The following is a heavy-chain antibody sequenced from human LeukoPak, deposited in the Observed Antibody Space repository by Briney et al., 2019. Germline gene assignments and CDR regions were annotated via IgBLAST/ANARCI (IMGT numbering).Heavy chain of an antibody. CDR3: ARDVGATTSAVFDI. Sequence: GGSLRLSCAASGFTFRDYYMTWIRQAPGKGLEWISYISSSGTAIYQPNSLKGRFTISRDNAKNSLYLQMNSLRAEDTAVYYCARDVGATTSAVFDIWGQGTMVTVSS. V-gene: IGHV3-11*01. CDR1: GFTFRDYY. D-gene: IGHD1-26*01. J-gene: IGHJ3*02. CDR2: ISSSGTAI.